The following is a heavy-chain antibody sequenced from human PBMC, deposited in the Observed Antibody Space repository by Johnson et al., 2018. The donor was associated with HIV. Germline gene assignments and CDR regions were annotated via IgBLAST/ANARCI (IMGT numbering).Heavy chain of an antibody. J-gene: IGHJ3*02. CDR1: GFTVSSNE. CDR2: IWYDGSNK. CDR3: AIAPGYCGADCSDAFDI. Sequence: QVQLVESRGVLVQPGGSLRLSCAASGFTVSSNEMSWVRQAPGKGLEWVAVIWYDGSNKYYADSVKGRFTISRDNSKNTMYLQMNSLRVEDTAVYYCAIAPGYCGADCSDAFDIWGQGTMVTVSS. D-gene: IGHD2-21*02. V-gene: IGHV3-33*08.